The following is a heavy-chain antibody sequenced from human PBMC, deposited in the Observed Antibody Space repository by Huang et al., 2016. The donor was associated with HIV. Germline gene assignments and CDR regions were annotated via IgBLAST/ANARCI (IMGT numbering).Heavy chain of an antibody. D-gene: IGHD5-18*01. J-gene: IGHJ5*02. V-gene: IGHV3-53*01. Sequence: EVPLVESGGGLVQHGGSLRLSCAASGFTVNSNYMTWVRQAPGNGREWVSLLYHGGTAHYADSVKGRFTISGDSSQNTVFLQMSSLRVEDTAVYYCARGRYGTPNAWGQGTLVTVSS. CDR2: LYHGGTA. CDR3: ARGRYGTPNA. CDR1: GFTVNSNY.